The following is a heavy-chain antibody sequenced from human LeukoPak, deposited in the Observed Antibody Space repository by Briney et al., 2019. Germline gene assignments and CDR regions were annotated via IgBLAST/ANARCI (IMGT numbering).Heavy chain of an antibody. CDR3: VATALRRRKDYYGMDV. J-gene: IGHJ6*04. Sequence: SETLSLTCTVSGGSISSYYWSWIRQPPGKGLEWIGYFYYSGSTNYNPSLKSRVTISVDTSKNQFSLKLSSVTAADTAVYYCVATALRRRKDYYGMDVWGKGTTVTVSS. CDR1: GGSISSYY. V-gene: IGHV4-59*01. CDR2: FYYSGST. D-gene: IGHD4-17*01.